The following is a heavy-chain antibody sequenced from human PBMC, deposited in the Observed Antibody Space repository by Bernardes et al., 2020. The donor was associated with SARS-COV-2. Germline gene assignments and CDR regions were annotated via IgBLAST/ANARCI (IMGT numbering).Heavy chain of an antibody. CDR2: IYPGDSDT. J-gene: IGHJ4*02. D-gene: IGHD3-22*01. V-gene: IGHV5-51*01. Sequence: GAYLKISCKGSGYSLTRYWIGWVRHTPGQGLEWVGIIYPGDSDTRHRPSFQRQVTITADKSISTAYLQWSSLKASDTAMYYCARHGPDRSGYYYVTPFDYWGQGTLVTVSS. CDR1: GYSLTRYW. CDR3: ARHGPDRSGYYYVTPFDY.